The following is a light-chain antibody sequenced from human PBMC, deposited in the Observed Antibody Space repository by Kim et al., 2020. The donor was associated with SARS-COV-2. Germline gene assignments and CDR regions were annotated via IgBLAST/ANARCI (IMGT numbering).Light chain of an antibody. CDR3: NSRDNNDNVL. CDR1: SLRTYY. J-gene: IGLJ2*01. CDR2: GQN. V-gene: IGLV3-19*01. Sequence: SSELTQDPAVSVALGQTVRITCQGDSLRTYYTTWFQQKPGQAPIVVFYGQNNRPSGIPNRFSGSSSGNTASMPITATQSGDEAAYYCNSRDNNDNVLFGG.